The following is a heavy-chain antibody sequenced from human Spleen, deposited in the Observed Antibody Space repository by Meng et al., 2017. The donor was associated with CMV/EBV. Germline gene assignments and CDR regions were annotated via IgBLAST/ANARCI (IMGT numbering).Heavy chain of an antibody. CDR2: INPSGTGT. Sequence: ASVKVSCKASGYTFTSYYMHWVRQAPGQGLEWMGIINPSGTGTSYAQKLQGRVTMTTDTSTSTAYMELRSLRSDDTAVYYCARGPPPYYDFWSGLVDYWGQGTLVTVSS. CDR1: GYTFTSYY. J-gene: IGHJ4*02. CDR3: ARGPPPYYDFWSGLVDY. D-gene: IGHD3-3*01. V-gene: IGHV1-46*01.